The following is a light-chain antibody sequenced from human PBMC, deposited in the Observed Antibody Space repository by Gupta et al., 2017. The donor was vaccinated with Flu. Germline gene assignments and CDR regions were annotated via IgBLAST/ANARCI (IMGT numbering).Light chain of an antibody. V-gene: IGKV3-15*01. Sequence: ETVMTQSPATLSVSPGERVNFFCMASQSVSSNLDWYQQRQCLAPRLLIFGASTSSTGIPDRFHGMWHGIEFAITISIRQPEDFGGYYCQLYNYWPWGCFGQWTRLEIE. J-gene: IGKJ5*01. CDR3: QLYNYWPWGC. CDR1: QSVSSN. CDR2: GAS.